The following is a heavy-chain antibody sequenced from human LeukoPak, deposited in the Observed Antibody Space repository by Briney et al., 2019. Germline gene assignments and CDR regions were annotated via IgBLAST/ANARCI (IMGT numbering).Heavy chain of an antibody. D-gene: IGHD5-12*01. CDR3: ARLPSGYSGYPYSDY. J-gene: IGHJ4*02. V-gene: IGHV5-10-1*01. CDR1: GYRFISYW. CDR2: IDPTDSYT. Sequence: GESLRISCQGSGYRFISYWITWARQMPGKGLEWMGRIDPTDSYTTYSPSFQGHVTISADKSISTAYLQWSSLKASDTAMYYCARLPSGYSGYPYSDYWGQGTLVTVSS.